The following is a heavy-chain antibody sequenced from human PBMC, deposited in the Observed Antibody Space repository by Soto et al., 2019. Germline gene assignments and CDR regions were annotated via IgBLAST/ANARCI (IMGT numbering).Heavy chain of an antibody. CDR1: GGSIRSCGYS. Sequence: QLQLQDSGSGLVKPSQTLSLTCAVSGGSIRSCGYSWSWIRQPPGKGLEWIGYIYHSGSTYYNPSLKSRGTISVDRSMNQFSLKLSSVTAADTAVYYCARFQVTITKGWFAPWGQGALVTVSS. CDR3: ARFQVTITKGWFAP. CDR2: IYHSGST. J-gene: IGHJ5*02. D-gene: IGHD3-3*01. V-gene: IGHV4-30-2*01.